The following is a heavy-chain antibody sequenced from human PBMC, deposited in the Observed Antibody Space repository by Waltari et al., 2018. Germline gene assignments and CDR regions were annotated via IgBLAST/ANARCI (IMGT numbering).Heavy chain of an antibody. CDR3: ARGLWLVLTWYFDL. J-gene: IGHJ2*01. CDR2: INHSGST. Sequence: QVQLQQWGAGLLKPSETLSLTCAVYGGSFSGYYWSWIRQPPGKGLEWIGEINHSGSTNYNPSLKSRVTISVDTSKNQFSLKLSSVTAADTAVYYCARGLWLVLTWYFDLWGRGTLVTVSS. CDR1: GGSFSGYY. D-gene: IGHD6-19*01. V-gene: IGHV4-34*01.